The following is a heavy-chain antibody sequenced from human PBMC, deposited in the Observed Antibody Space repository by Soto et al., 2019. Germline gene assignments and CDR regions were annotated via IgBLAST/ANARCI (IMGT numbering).Heavy chain of an antibody. D-gene: IGHD2-2*01. CDR3: ARTPEYCSSTSCDDRFDP. Sequence: SETLSLTCAVYGGSFSGYYWSWIRQPPGKGLEWIGEINHSGSTNYNPSLKSRVTISVDTSKNQFSLKLSSVTAADTAVYYCARTPEYCSSTSCDDRFDPWGQGTLVTVSS. V-gene: IGHV4-34*01. J-gene: IGHJ5*02. CDR2: INHSGST. CDR1: GGSFSGYY.